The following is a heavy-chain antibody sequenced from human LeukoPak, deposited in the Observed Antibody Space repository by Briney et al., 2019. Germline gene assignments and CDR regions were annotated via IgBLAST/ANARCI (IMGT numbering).Heavy chain of an antibody. V-gene: IGHV4-4*07. D-gene: IGHD2-2*01. J-gene: IGHJ4*02. CDR1: GGSISSYY. Sequence: SETLSLTCTVSGGSISSYYWSWIRQPAGKGLEWIGRIYTSGSTNYNPSLKSRVTISVDTSKNQFSLKLSSVTAADTAVYYCALLGYCSSTSCFDYWGQGTLVTVSS. CDR3: ALLGYCSSTSCFDY. CDR2: IYTSGST.